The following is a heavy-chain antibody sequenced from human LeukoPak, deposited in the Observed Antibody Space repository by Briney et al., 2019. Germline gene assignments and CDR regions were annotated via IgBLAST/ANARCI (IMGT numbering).Heavy chain of an antibody. Sequence: PSETLSLTCAVSGDSISSDYWSWIRQSPGKALEWIGSVYYSGTTSYNPSLKSRVTISVDMSKNHFSLRLRSVTAADTAMYYCARGTLYRGWSYYLDFWGQGSQVTVSS. V-gene: IGHV4-59*12. J-gene: IGHJ4*02. CDR2: VYYSGTT. CDR1: GDSISSDY. D-gene: IGHD6-19*01. CDR3: ARGTLYRGWSYYLDF.